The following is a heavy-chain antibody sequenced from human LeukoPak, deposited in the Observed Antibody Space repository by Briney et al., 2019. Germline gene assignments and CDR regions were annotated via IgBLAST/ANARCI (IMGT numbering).Heavy chain of an antibody. CDR3: ARTTMVRGVIMSLFDY. J-gene: IGHJ4*02. CDR2: IIPIFGTA. V-gene: IGHV1-69*13. CDR1: GGTFSSYA. D-gene: IGHD3-10*01. Sequence: ASVKASCKASGGTFSSYAISWVRQAPGQGLEWMGGIIPIFGTANYAQKFQGRVTITADESTSTAYMELSSLRSEDTAVYYCARTTMVRGVIMSLFDYWGQGTLVTVSS.